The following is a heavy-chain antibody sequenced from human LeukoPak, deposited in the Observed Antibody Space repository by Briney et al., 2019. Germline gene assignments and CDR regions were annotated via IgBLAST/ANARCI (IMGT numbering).Heavy chain of an antibody. V-gene: IGHV4-4*09. J-gene: IGHJ5*02. D-gene: IGHD4-11*01. CDR2: IYSSGST. CDR3: ARADYRMDWFAP. Sequence: SETLSLTCTVSGGSISSYYWSWIRQPPGKGLEWIGYIYSSGSTNYNPSLKSRVTISVDTSKNQFSLKLSSVTAADTAVYYCARADYRMDWFAPWGQGTLVTVPS. CDR1: GGSISSYY.